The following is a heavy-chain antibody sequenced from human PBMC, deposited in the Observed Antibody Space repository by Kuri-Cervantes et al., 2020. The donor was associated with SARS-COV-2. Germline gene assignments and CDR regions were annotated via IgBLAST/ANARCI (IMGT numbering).Heavy chain of an antibody. CDR1: GFSFSSFT. CDR3: AKMGDNHSKGDYGNEV. V-gene: IGHV3-30*18. Sequence: GEPLKISCEASGFSFSSFTMHWVRHAPGKGLEWVALISTDGDNRYYVDFLKGRFTISSDNSKNTLHLDMNSLRPEDTGVYYCAKMGDNHSKGDYGNEVWGQGITVTVSS. CDR2: ISTDGDNR. J-gene: IGHJ6*02. D-gene: IGHD3-16*01.